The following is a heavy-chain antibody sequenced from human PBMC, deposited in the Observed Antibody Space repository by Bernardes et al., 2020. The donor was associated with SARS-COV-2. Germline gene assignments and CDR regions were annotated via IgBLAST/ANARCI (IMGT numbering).Heavy chain of an antibody. CDR1: GFTVSSNY. CDR2: IYSGGST. Sequence: GGSLRLSCAASGFTVSSNYMSWVRQAPGKGLEWVSVIYSGGSTYYADSVKGRFTISRDNSKNTLYLQMNSLRAEDTAVYYCARDFWSAAAGLAFGIWGQGTMVTVSS. D-gene: IGHD6-13*01. V-gene: IGHV3-53*01. J-gene: IGHJ3*02. CDR3: ARDFWSAAAGLAFGI.